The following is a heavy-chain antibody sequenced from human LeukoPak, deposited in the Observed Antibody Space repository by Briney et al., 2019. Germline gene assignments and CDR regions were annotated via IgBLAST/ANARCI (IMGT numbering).Heavy chain of an antibody. J-gene: IGHJ5*01. CDR3: ARDDDFYGSGTLDS. V-gene: IGHV6-1*01. D-gene: IGHD3-3*01. CDR2: TYYRSRWLL. CDR1: GDSISSYTAA. Sequence: SQTLSLTCAISGDSISSYTAAWNWIRQSPSRGLEWLGRTYYRSRWLLDYAVPVRSRITINADTSKNRFSVQLASVTPDDTAVYYCARDDDFYGSGTLDSWGQGTLVTVSS.